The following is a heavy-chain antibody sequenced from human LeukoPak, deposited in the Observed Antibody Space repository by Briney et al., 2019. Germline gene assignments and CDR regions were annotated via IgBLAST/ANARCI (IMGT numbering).Heavy chain of an antibody. V-gene: IGHV4-61*01. CDR1: GGSVSSGSYY. J-gene: IGHJ3*02. CDR2: IYYSGST. CDR3: ARETTVTTAFDI. D-gene: IGHD4-17*01. Sequence: PSETLSLTCTVSGGSVSSGSYYRSWIRQPPGKGLEWIGYIYYSGSTNYNPSLKSRVTISVDTSKNQFSLKLSSVTAADTAVYYCARETTVTTAFDIWGQGTMVTVSS.